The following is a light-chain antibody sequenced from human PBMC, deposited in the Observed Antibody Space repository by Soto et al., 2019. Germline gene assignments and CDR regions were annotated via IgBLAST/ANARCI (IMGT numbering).Light chain of an antibody. CDR2: DAS. CDR3: QEYHSLLYT. V-gene: IGKV1-27*01. J-gene: IGKJ2*01. Sequence: DIQMTQSPSSLSASVGDRVTITCRASQDISDFLAWYHQRPGKIPNLLVYDASTLQSGVPTRFSGSGSGTHFTLTISSLQPEDVASYYCQEYHSLLYTFGQGTKVEIK. CDR1: QDISDF.